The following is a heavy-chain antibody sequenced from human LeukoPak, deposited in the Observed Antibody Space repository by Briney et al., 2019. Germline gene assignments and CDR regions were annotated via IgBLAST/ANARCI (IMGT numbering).Heavy chain of an antibody. CDR2: IYYSGST. V-gene: IGHV4-28*01. CDR3: ARRGSGRYNWFDP. CDR1: GYSISSSNW. J-gene: IGHJ5*02. Sequence: SETLSLTCAVSGYSISSSNWWGWIRQPPGKGLEWIGYIYYSGSTYYNASLKSRVTLSVDTSKNQFSLKLNSVTAVDTGVYYCARRGSGRYNWFDPWGQGTLVTVSS. D-gene: IGHD3-10*01.